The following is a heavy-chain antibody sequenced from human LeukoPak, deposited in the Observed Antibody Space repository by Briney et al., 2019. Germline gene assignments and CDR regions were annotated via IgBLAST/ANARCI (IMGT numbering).Heavy chain of an antibody. CDR2: ISAYNGNT. D-gene: IGHD3-10*01. J-gene: IGHJ6*02. Sequence: ASVKVSCKASGYTFTSYGISWVRQAPGQGLEWMGWISAYNGNTNYAQKFQGRVTMPTDTSTSTAYMELRSLRSDDTAVYYCARVQNYYGSGNYYYYGMDVWGQGTTVTVSS. CDR3: ARVQNYYGSGNYYYYGMDV. V-gene: IGHV1-18*01. CDR1: GYTFTSYG.